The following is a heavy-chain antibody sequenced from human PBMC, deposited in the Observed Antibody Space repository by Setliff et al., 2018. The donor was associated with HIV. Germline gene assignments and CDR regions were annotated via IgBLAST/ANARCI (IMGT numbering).Heavy chain of an antibody. Sequence: SETLSLTCTVSGGSISSNSYYWGWFRQPPGKGLEWIGSIYYSGSTYYTPSLKSRVTISVDTSQNQFSLKLNSVTAADTAVYYCARRGIAAAGSDSWSQGTLVTVSS. J-gene: IGHJ4*02. D-gene: IGHD6-13*01. V-gene: IGHV4-39*01. CDR2: IYYSGST. CDR1: GGSISSNSYY. CDR3: ARRGIAAAGSDS.